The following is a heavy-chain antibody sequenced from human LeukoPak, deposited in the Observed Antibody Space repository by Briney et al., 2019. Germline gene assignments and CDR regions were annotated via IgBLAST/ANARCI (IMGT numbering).Heavy chain of an antibody. J-gene: IGHJ3*02. CDR2: IYHSGST. CDR3: ARANTAMGSDAFDI. Sequence: SETLSLTCSVSGYFIISGYYWGWIRQPPGKGLEWIGSIYHSGSTYYNPSLKSRVTISVDTSKNQFSLKLSSVTAAGTAVYYCARANTAMGSDAFDIWGQGTMVTVSS. CDR1: GYFIISGYY. V-gene: IGHV4-38-2*02. D-gene: IGHD5-18*01.